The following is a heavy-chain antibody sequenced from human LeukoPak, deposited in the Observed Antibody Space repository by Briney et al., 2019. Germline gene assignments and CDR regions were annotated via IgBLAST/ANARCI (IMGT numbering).Heavy chain of an antibody. J-gene: IGHJ4*02. CDR1: GGSFSGYY. V-gene: IGHV4-34*01. CDR2: INHSGST. Sequence: SETLSLTCAVYGGSFSGYYWSWIRQPPGKGLEWIGEINHSGSTNYNPSLKSRVTISVDTSKNQFSLKLSSVTAADTAVYYCASLTEYYYGSGNSYYFDYWGQGTLVTVSS. CDR3: ASLTEYYYGSGNSYYFDY. D-gene: IGHD3-10*01.